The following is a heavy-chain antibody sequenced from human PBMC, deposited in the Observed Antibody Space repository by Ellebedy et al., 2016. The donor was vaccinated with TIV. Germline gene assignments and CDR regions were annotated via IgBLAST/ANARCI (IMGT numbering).Heavy chain of an antibody. CDR2: ISGSGGST. CDR1: GFTFSSYA. V-gene: IGHV3-23*01. CDR3: AKASSGFDY. D-gene: IGHD3-22*01. Sequence: GESLKISXAASGFTFSSYAMSWVRQAPGKGLEWVSAISGSGGSTYYADSVKGRFTISRDNSKNTLYLQMNSLRAEDTAVYYCAKASSGFDYWGQGTLVTVSS. J-gene: IGHJ4*02.